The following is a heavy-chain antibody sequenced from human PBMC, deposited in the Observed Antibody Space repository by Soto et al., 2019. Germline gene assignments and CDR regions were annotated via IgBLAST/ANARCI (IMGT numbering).Heavy chain of an antibody. J-gene: IGHJ6*02. CDR3: VRDRLRYNWNDFPYYSYGMDV. V-gene: IGHV3-30-3*01. D-gene: IGHD1-1*01. Sequence: PGGSLRLSCAASGFTFSSYAMHWVRQAPGKGLERVVVISFVGSNNYYADSLKGRFTISRDISNNSLFLQMNSLRAEDTAVYYFVRDRLRYNWNDFPYYSYGMDVWGQGTTVTVSS. CDR2: ISFVGSNN. CDR1: GFTFSSYA.